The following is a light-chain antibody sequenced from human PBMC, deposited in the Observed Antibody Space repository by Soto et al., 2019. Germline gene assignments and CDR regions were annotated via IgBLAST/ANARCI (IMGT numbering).Light chain of an antibody. J-gene: IGKJ5*01. CDR3: QQRSNWPT. V-gene: IGKV3-11*01. CDR1: QSVSSNY. CDR2: DTS. Sequence: EIVLTQSPGTLSLSPGERATLSCRASQSVSSNYLAWYQQKPGQSPRLLIYDTSKRATGIPARFSGSGSGTDFTLTISSLEPEDFAVYYCQQRSNWPTFGQGTRLEIK.